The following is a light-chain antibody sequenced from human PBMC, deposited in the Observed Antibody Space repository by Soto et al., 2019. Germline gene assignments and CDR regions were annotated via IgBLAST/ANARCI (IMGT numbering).Light chain of an antibody. CDR3: QQRSNWART. Sequence: EIVLTQSPATLSLSPGERATLSCRASQSVSSYLAWYQQRPGQAPRLLIYDASNRATGIPARFSGSGSGTDFTLSISSLEPEDFAVYYCQQRSNWARTFGQGNRV. J-gene: IGKJ1*01. CDR2: DAS. CDR1: QSVSSY. V-gene: IGKV3-11*01.